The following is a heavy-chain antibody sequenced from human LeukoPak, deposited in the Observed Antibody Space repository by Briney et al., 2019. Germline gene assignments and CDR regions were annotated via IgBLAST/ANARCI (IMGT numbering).Heavy chain of an antibody. Sequence: GASVKVSCKVSGYTLTELSMHWVRQAPGKGLEWMGGFDPEDGETIYAQKFQGRVTMTEDTSTDTAYMELSSLRSEDTAVYYCATVSGIAAVSTNFDYWGQGTLVTVSS. CDR3: ATVSGIAAVSTNFDY. D-gene: IGHD6-13*01. J-gene: IGHJ4*02. CDR2: FDPEDGET. CDR1: GYTLTELS. V-gene: IGHV1-24*01.